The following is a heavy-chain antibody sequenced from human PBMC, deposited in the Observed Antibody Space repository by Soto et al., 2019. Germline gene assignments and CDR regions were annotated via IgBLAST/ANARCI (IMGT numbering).Heavy chain of an antibody. J-gene: IGHJ4*02. D-gene: IGHD1-26*01. CDR3: TRDGDRVGATTYDY. Sequence: GGSLRLSCTASGFAFGDYAMSWFRQAPGKGLEWVGFIRSKAYGGTTEYAASVKGRFTISRDDSKSIAYLQMNSLKTEDTAVYYCTRDGDRVGATTYDYWGQGTLVTVSS. CDR1: GFAFGDYA. V-gene: IGHV3-49*03. CDR2: IRSKAYGGTT.